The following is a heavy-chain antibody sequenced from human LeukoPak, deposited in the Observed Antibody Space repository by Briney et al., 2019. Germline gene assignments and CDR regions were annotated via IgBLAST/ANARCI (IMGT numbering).Heavy chain of an antibody. CDR1: GGSISSYY. J-gene: IGHJ6*03. CDR2: IYTSGST. CDR3: ARGSGGAMVSYYHNYYMDV. V-gene: IGHV4-4*07. D-gene: IGHD3-16*02. Sequence: SETLSLTCTVSGGSISSYYWSWIRQPAGKGLEWIGRIYTSGSTNYNPSLKSRVTISVDTSKNQFSLKVSSVTAADTAVYYCARGSGGAMVSYYHNYYMDVWGKGTTVTISS.